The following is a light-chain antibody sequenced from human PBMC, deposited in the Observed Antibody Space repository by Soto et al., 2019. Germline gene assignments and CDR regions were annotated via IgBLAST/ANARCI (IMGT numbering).Light chain of an antibody. V-gene: IGKV1-17*01. CDR1: QDIGNA. CDR3: LQHKSYPFT. CDR2: AAS. Sequence: DIQMTQSPSSLSASVGDRVTITCRASQDIGNALGWFQQKPGKAPKRLIYAASTLQSGVPPRFSGSRSGTEFTLTISSLQPEDFATYYCLQHKSYPFTFGPGTKVDIK. J-gene: IGKJ3*01.